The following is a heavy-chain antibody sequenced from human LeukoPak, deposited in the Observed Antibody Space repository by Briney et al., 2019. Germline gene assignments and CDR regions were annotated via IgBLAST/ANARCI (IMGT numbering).Heavy chain of an antibody. D-gene: IGHD6-13*01. Sequence: GGSLRLSCAASGFTFSSYSMNWIRQAPGKGLEWVSSISSSSSYIYYADSVKGRFTISRDNAKNSLYLQMNSLRAEDTAVYYCARAGQQLPDYWGQGTLVTVSS. J-gene: IGHJ4*02. CDR2: ISSSSSYI. CDR3: ARAGQQLPDY. CDR1: GFTFSSYS. V-gene: IGHV3-21*01.